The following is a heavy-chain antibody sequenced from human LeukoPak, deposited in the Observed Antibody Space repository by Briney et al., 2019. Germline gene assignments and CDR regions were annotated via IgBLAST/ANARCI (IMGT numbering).Heavy chain of an antibody. CDR1: GFTFSSYA. J-gene: IGHJ3*02. V-gene: IGHV3-23*01. Sequence: GGSLRLSCAASGFTFSSYAMSWVRQAPGKGLEWVSAISGSGGSTYYADSVKGRFTISRDNSKNTLYLQMNSLRAEDTAVYYCAKDRPANYYDSSGYPDPSDAFDIWGQGTMVTVSS. CDR2: ISGSGGST. D-gene: IGHD3-22*01. CDR3: AKDRPANYYDSSGYPDPSDAFDI.